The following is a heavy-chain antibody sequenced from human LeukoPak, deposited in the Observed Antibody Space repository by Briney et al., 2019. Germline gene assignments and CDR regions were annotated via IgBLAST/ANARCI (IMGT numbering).Heavy chain of an antibody. V-gene: IGHV4-31*03. J-gene: IGHJ4*02. CDR2: IYYIGSV. D-gene: IGHD4-17*01. Sequence: SETLSLTCTVSGGSISSGGYYWSWIRQHPGKGLEWIGYIYYIGSVYYNPSLKSRVTISVDTSKNQFSLKLSSVTAADTAVYYCARDSGDYSFDYWGQGTLVTVSS. CDR1: GGSISSGGYY. CDR3: ARDSGDYSFDY.